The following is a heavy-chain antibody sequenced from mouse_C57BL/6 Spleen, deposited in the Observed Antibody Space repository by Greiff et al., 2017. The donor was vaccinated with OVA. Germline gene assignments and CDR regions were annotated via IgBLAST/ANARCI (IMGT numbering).Heavy chain of an antibody. CDR2: ISYDGSN. J-gene: IGHJ4*01. Sequence: EVQLVESGPGLVKPSQSLSLTCSVTGYSITSGYYWNWIRQFPGNKLEWMGYISYDGSNNYNPSLKNRISITRDTSKNQCFLKWNSVTTEDTATYDCARYSNYEAMDYWGQGTSVTVSS. D-gene: IGHD2-5*01. CDR1: GYSITSGYY. CDR3: ARYSNYEAMDY. V-gene: IGHV3-6*01.